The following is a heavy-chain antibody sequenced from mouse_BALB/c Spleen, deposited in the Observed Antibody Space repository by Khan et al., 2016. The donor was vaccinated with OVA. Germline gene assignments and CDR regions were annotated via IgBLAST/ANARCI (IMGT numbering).Heavy chain of an antibody. CDR1: GFTFSSFG. J-gene: IGHJ1*01. Sequence: EVELVESGGGLVQPGGSRKLSCAASGFTFSSFGMHWVRQAPKKGLEWVAYIGSGSSTIYYADTVKGRFTISRDSPKNTLFLQMTSLRSEDTAMYYCARSGGNFHWYFDVWGAGTSVTVSS. CDR2: IGSGSSTI. V-gene: IGHV5-17*02. D-gene: IGHD2-1*01. CDR3: ARSGGNFHWYFDV.